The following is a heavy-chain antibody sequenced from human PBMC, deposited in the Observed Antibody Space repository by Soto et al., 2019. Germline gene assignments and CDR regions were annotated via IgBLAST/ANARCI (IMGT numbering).Heavy chain of an antibody. J-gene: IGHJ4*02. CDR1: VVPISSGGYC. CDR3: AKDGPLKVYYFDY. V-gene: IGHV4-31*03. Sequence: SETLSLTCTVSVVPISSGGYCWSWMHQHPGKGLGWIGYIYYSGSTYYNPSLKSRVTISVDTSKNQFSPKLSSVTAEDTAVYYCAKDGPLKVYYFDYWGQGTLVTVSS. CDR2: IYYSGST.